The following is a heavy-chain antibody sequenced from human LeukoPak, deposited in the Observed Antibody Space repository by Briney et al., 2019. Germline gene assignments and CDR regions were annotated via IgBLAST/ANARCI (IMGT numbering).Heavy chain of an antibody. CDR2: IYYTGST. J-gene: IGHJ4*02. CDR3: ARRVAAPGSVDY. D-gene: IGHD6-13*01. V-gene: IGHV4-39*01. Sequence: SETLSLTCTVSGGSISSTSYYWGWIRQPPGKGLEWIGSIYYTGSTYYNPSLKGRVTVSVDTSKNQFSLQLTSVTAADTAVYYCARRVAAPGSVDYWGQGTLVTVSS. CDR1: GGSISSTSYY.